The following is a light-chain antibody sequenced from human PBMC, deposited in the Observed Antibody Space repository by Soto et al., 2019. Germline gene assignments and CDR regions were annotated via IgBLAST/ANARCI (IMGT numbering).Light chain of an antibody. J-gene: IGKJ4*01. V-gene: IGKV3-15*01. CDR3: PQYYDWALT. CDR2: GAS. CDR1: QNVSGD. Sequence: EAVMTQSPATLPLSPGERATLSCRASQNVSGDLAWYQQKPGQAPRLLIYGASTRATGIPDRFSGSGSATEFTLTIIGLQSEDCAIFYCPQYYDWALTFGGGDKVEIK.